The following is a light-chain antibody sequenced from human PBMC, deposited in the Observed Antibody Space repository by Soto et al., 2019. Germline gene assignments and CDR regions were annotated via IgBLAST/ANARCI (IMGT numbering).Light chain of an antibody. CDR2: DGS. CDR1: QSISSY. V-gene: IGKV3-11*01. J-gene: IGKJ4*01. CDR3: QQRRSWPLT. Sequence: EIVLTQSPATLSLSPGERATLSCRASQSISSYLAWYQQKPGQAPRLLIYDGSNRATGIPARFSGSGSETDFTLTISSLEPEDFASYYCQQRRSWPLTFGGGTKV.